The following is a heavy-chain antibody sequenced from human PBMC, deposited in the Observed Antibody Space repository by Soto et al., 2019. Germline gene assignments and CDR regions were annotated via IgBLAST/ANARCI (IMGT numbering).Heavy chain of an antibody. Sequence: QVQLVQSGAEVKKPGSSVKVSCKASGGTFSSYAISWVRQAPGQGLEWMGGIIPIFGTANYAQKFQGRVTITADESTSTAYMELSSLRSEDTAVYYCARVGGGRYHRYYYYGMDVWGQGTTVTVSS. D-gene: IGHD1-26*01. CDR2: IIPIFGTA. CDR3: ARVGGGRYHRYYYYGMDV. J-gene: IGHJ6*02. V-gene: IGHV1-69*01. CDR1: GGTFSSYA.